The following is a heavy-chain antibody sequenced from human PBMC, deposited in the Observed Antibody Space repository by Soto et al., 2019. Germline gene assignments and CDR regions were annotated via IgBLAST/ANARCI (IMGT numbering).Heavy chain of an antibody. CDR1: GFTFSRYT. J-gene: IGHJ4*02. V-gene: IGHV3-30-3*01. CDR2: ISDDGNNK. CDR3: ARDDEGGSDCDLGY. D-gene: IGHD3-10*01. Sequence: QVQLVESGGGVVQPGRSLRLSCAASGFTFSRYTMHWVRQAPGKGLEWMAFISDDGNNKYYADSVKGQFTIYRDNCKNTLYLQMNSLRTEDTAVYYCARDDEGGSDCDLGYWGQGTLVTVSS.